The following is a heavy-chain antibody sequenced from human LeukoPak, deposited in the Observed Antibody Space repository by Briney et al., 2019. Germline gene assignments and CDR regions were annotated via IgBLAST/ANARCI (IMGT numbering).Heavy chain of an antibody. CDR1: GGSISSSSYY. D-gene: IGHD3-3*01. J-gene: IGHJ6*04. V-gene: IGHV4-39*07. CDR3: ARNGRLGIFAV. CDR2: IYYSGST. Sequence: PSETLSLTCTVSGGSISSSSYYWGWIRQPPGKGLEWIGSIYYSGSTYYNPSLKSRVTISVDTSKNQFSLKLSSVTAADTAVYYCARNGRLGIFAVWGKGTTVTVSS.